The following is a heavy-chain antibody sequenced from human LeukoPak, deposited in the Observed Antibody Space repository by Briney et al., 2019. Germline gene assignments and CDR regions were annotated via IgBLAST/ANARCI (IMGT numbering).Heavy chain of an antibody. J-gene: IGHJ6*02. CDR3: ARDRYNYGRDFYYHGADV. Sequence: GGSLRLSCAASGLTVSRNAMSWVRRAPGKGLEFISVFYRDGSIYYADSVKGRFTLSRDDSKDMLHLQMNSLRAEDTAIYYCARDRYNYGRDFYYHGADVWGQGTTVIVSS. CDR2: FYRDGSI. V-gene: IGHV3-53*01. D-gene: IGHD5-24*01. CDR1: GLTVSRNA.